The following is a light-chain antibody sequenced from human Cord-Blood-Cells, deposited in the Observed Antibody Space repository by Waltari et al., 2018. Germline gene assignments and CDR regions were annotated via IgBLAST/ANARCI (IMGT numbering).Light chain of an antibody. CDR3: SSYAGSNNYV. CDR2: EVS. J-gene: IGLJ1*01. CDR1: SSDVGGYNY. Sequence: QSALTQPPSASGSPGQSVTISCTGTSSDVGGYNYVSWYQQHPGKAPTLMLYEVSKRPSGVPDRFSGSKSSNTASLTVSGLQAEDEADYYCSSYAGSNNYVFGTGTKVTVL. V-gene: IGLV2-8*01.